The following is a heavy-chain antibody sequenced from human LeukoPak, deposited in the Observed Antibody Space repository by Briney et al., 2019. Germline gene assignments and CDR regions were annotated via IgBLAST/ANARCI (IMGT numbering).Heavy chain of an antibody. D-gene: IGHD5-24*01. CDR1: GYSFTSYW. CDR2: INPADSDT. CDR3: ARGEGGYNYAF. V-gene: IGHV5-51*01. Sequence: GESLKISCQTSGYSFTSYWMAWVRPIPGKGLEWVGIINPADSDTRYSLSLQGQVTISADRSISTASLQRSSLKASDTAIYYCARGEGGYNYAFWGQGTLVSVSS. J-gene: IGHJ4*02.